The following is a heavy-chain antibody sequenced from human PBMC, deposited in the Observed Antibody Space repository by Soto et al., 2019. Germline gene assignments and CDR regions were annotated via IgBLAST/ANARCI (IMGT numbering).Heavy chain of an antibody. CDR3: TRVGYGSGKDFDY. CDR1: GFTFTNYW. Sequence: EVQLVESGGGLVQTGGSLRLSCAASGFTFTNYWMHWVRQAPGKGLVWVSRINTDESSTEYADSVKGRFTISRDNAKNTPYLQMTSLGADDTAVYYCTRVGYGSGKDFDYWGQGTLVTVSS. J-gene: IGHJ4*02. V-gene: IGHV3-74*03. CDR2: INTDESST. D-gene: IGHD3-10*01.